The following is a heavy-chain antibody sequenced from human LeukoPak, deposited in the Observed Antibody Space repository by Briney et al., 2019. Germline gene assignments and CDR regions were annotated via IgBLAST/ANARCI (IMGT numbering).Heavy chain of an antibody. CDR2: INFDGSEK. CDR1: EFTFSSYW. V-gene: IGHV3-7*01. D-gene: IGHD1-26*01. J-gene: IGHJ4*02. Sequence: GGSLSLSCAASEFTFSSYWMSGVRQAPGKGLEWVATINFDGSEKTYVASVKGRFTISRDNNKNSLYLKMNSLRAEDTAVYYCARDPPYSYFDYWGQGTLVTVSS. CDR3: ARDPPYSYFDY.